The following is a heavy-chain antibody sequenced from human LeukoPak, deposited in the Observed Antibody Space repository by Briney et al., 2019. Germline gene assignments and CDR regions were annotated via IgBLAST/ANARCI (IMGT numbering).Heavy chain of an antibody. CDR3: ARDQGYSYGYDA. J-gene: IGHJ5*02. CDR2: ISYDGSNK. V-gene: IGHV3-30-3*01. Sequence: GGSLRLSCAASGFTFSSYAMHWVRQAPGKGLEWVAVISYDGSNKYYADSVKGRFTISRDNSKNTLHLQMNSLRAEDTAVYYCARDQGYSYGYDAWGQGTLVTVSS. D-gene: IGHD5-18*01. CDR1: GFTFSSYA.